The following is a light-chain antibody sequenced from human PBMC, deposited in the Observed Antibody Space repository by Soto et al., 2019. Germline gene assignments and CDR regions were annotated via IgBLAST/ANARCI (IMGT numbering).Light chain of an antibody. CDR1: SSDVGAYYS. CDR2: GVT. CDR3: SSYTSGSSHYV. V-gene: IGLV2-14*01. J-gene: IGLJ1*01. Sequence: QSVLTQPASVSGSPGQSITISCTGTSSDVGAYYSVSWYQHHPGKAPKLIIYGVTNRPSGVSNRFSGSKSGNTASLTISGLQAGDEADYHCSSYTSGSSHYVFGTGTKVTLL.